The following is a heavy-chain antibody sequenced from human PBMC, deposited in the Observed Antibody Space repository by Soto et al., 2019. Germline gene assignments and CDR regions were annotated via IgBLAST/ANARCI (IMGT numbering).Heavy chain of an antibody. J-gene: IGHJ4*02. CDR1: GGSISSGGYY. D-gene: IGHD2-8*02. V-gene: IGHV4-31*03. Sequence: QVQLQESGPGLVKPSQTLSLTCTVSGGSISSGGYYWSWIRQHPGKGLEWIGYIYYSGSTYYNPSLKRRVTISVDPSKNQFSLKLSSVTAAATAVYYCARDAGGSAPGAFDYWGQGTLVTVSS. CDR2: IYYSGST. CDR3: ARDAGGSAPGAFDY.